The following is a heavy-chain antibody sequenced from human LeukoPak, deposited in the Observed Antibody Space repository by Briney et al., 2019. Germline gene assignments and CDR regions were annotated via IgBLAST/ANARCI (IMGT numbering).Heavy chain of an antibody. CDR3: ARRWYSGSYYAVWFDP. V-gene: IGHV4-59*12. D-gene: IGHD1-26*01. Sequence: SETLSLTCTVSGGSISSYYWSWIRQPPGKGLEWIGYIYYSGSTNYNPSLKSRVTISVDTSKNQFSLKLSSVTAADTAVYYCARRWYSGSYYAVWFDPWGQGTLVTVSS. CDR1: GGSISSYY. J-gene: IGHJ5*02. CDR2: IYYSGST.